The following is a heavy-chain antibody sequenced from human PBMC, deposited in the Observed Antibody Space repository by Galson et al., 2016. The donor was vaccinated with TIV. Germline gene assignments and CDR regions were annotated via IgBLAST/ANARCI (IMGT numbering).Heavy chain of an antibody. J-gene: IGHJ6*02. V-gene: IGHV4-38-2*02. CDR1: GFSIKSGYF. Sequence: SETLSLTCVVSGFSIKSGYFWGWIRQPPGKGLQWIGSIYESGTTYSHPSLKSRLTMSVDTSKNQFSLKLSSVTAAATAVYYCMREGSTVTMHHYFGMDVWGQGTSVTVSS. CDR3: MREGSTVTMHHYFGMDV. D-gene: IGHD4-17*01. CDR2: IYESGTT.